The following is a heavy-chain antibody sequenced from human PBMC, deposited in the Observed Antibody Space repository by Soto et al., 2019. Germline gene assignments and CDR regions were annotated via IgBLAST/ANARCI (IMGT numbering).Heavy chain of an antibody. CDR1: GFPFSSYA. J-gene: IGHJ4*02. CDR3: ARSLFMVAPDNEPFDY. V-gene: IGHV3-23*01. CDR2: ISGGGNDR. D-gene: IGHD3-10*01. Sequence: VQLLESGGSLVQPGGSLTLSCAASGFPFSSYAMSWVRQTPEKGLEWVAGISGGGNDRYYADFVQGRFTFSRDNSSNILYLRMNSLRADDTAMYFSARSLFMVAPDNEPFDYWGQGTLGSVSS.